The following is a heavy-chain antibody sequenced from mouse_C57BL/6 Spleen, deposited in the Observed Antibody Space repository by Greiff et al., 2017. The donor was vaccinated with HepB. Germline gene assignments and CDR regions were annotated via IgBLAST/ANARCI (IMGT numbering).Heavy chain of an antibody. Sequence: EVQLQQSGGDLVKPGGSLKLSCAASGFTFSSYGMSWVRQTPDKRLEWVATISSGGSYTYYPDSVKGRFTISRDNAKNTLYLQMSSLKSEDTAMYYCARHGNYGYFDVWGTGTTVTVSS. J-gene: IGHJ1*03. CDR3: ARHGNYGYFDV. V-gene: IGHV5-6*01. CDR1: GFTFSSYG. CDR2: ISSGGSYT. D-gene: IGHD2-1*01.